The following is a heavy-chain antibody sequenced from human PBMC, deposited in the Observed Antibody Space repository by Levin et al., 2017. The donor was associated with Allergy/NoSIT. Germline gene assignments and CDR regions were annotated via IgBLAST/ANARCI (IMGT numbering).Heavy chain of an antibody. Sequence: ASVKVSCKPSGYTLTSDCMHWVRQVPGQGLEWMGIVDPSGTVTTYAQGFQGRLTMTRDTSTGAGQMELGSLRSEDTAVYFCVRDCHTNDCPRFDNWGQGTLVTVSS. D-gene: IGHD2-8*01. CDR1: GYTLTSDC. CDR3: VRDCHTNDCPRFDN. CDR2: VDPSGTVT. V-gene: IGHV1-46*01. J-gene: IGHJ4*02.